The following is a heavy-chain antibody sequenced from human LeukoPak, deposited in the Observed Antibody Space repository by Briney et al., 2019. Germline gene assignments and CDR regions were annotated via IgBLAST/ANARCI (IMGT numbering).Heavy chain of an antibody. Sequence: GGSLRLSCAASGFTFSTYNMNWVRQAPGKGLEWVSSISSSSSYIYYADSVKGRFTISRDNAKNSLYLQMNSLRAEDTAIYYCAKYAPPTTVVTRFFDPWGQGTLVTVSS. CDR1: GFTFSTYN. CDR3: AKYAPPTTVVTRFFDP. V-gene: IGHV3-21*04. D-gene: IGHD4-23*01. J-gene: IGHJ5*02. CDR2: ISSSSSYI.